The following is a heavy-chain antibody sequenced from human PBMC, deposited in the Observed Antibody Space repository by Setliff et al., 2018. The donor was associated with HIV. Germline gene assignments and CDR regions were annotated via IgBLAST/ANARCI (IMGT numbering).Heavy chain of an antibody. CDR1: GYTFTSYG. V-gene: IGHV1-18*01. J-gene: IGHJ4*02. Sequence: GASVKVSCKASGYTFTSYGISWVRQAPGQGLEWMGWISANNGNTNYAQKFQGRVTITADKSTSTAYMELSSLRSEDTAVYYCARGGTYYYDSSGYFIPGKYWGQGSLVTVSS. D-gene: IGHD3-22*01. CDR2: ISANNGNT. CDR3: ARGGTYYYDSSGYFIPGKY.